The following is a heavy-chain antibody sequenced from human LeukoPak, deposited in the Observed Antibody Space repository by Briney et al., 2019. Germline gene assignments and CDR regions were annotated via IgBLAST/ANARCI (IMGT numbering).Heavy chain of an antibody. J-gene: IGHJ4*02. CDR1: GGSISSYY. CDR2: IFAGGSP. D-gene: IGHD3-16*02. V-gene: IGHV4-4*07. Sequence: SETLSFTCTVSGGSISSYYWTWIRQSAGKELEWLGRIFAGGSPEYNPSLESRVTMSVDMSKKQFSLSLTSATAADTAVYYCARGVITEEVVDIWGQGTLVTSPQ. CDR3: ARGVITEEVVDI.